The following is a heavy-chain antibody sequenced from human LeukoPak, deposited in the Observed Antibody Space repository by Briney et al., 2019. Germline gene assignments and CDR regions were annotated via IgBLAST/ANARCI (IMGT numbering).Heavy chain of an antibody. CDR3: ATGPYSSSNYYMDV. J-gene: IGHJ6*03. CDR1: GFTFSSYG. V-gene: IGHV3-23*01. Sequence: GGSLRLSCAASGFTFSSYGMSWVRQAPGKGLEWVSAISGSGGSTYYADSVKGRFTISRDNSNNTVYLQMNSLKAEDTAVYYCATGPYSSSNYYMDVWGKGTTVTVSS. CDR2: ISGSGGST. D-gene: IGHD6-6*01.